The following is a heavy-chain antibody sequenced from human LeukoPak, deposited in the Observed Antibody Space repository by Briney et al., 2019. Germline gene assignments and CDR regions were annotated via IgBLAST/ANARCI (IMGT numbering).Heavy chain of an antibody. V-gene: IGHV1-69*13. CDR1: GGTFSSYA. CDR3: ARVSGSGSPFDY. CDR2: IIPIFGTA. D-gene: IGHD2-15*01. Sequence: ASVKVSCKASGGTFSSYAISWGRQAPGQGLEWMGGIIPIFGTANYAQKFQGRVTITADDSTSTAYMELSSLRSEDTAVYYCARVSGSGSPFDYWGQGTLVTVSS. J-gene: IGHJ4*02.